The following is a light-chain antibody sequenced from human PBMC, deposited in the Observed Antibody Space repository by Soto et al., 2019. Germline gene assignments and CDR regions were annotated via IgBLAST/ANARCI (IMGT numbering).Light chain of an antibody. CDR1: QAIDSW. CDR2: TGS. V-gene: IGKV1-12*01. Sequence: DIQMTQSPSSVSASVGDRVTITCRASQAIDSWLAWYQQKPGEAPKLLIFTGSLLHSGVPPRFSGSGYGTDFTLTISSLQPEDFATYYCQQTLSFPPTVGQGTKV. CDR3: QQTLSFPPT. J-gene: IGKJ1*01.